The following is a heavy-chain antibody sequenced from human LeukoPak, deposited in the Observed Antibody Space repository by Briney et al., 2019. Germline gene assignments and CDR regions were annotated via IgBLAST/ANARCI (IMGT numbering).Heavy chain of an antibody. CDR2: IYSSGGT. J-gene: IGHJ5*02. CDR1: GGSLSGYY. D-gene: IGHD6-13*01. CDR3: ARASSPRNIAADWFDP. V-gene: IGHV4-59*12. Sequence: SETLSLTCTVSGGSLSGYYWSWIRRPPGKGLEWIGYIYSSGGTSYNPSLKSRVTISVDTSKNQFSLKLSSVTAADTAVYYCARASSPRNIAADWFDPWGQGTLVTVSS.